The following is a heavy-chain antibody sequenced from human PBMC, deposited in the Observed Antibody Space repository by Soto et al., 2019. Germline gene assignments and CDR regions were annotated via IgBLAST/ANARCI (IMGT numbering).Heavy chain of an antibody. CDR2: INNDGSST. D-gene: IGHD3-9*01. Sequence: GGSLRLSCAASGFTFSSYWMHWVRQAPGKGLVWVSRINNDGSSTSYADSVKGRFTISRDNAKNTLYLQMNSLRAEDTAVYYCARVHYDMSFGPPDYWGQGTLVTVSS. CDR3: ARVHYDMSFGPPDY. CDR1: GFTFSSYW. J-gene: IGHJ4*02. V-gene: IGHV3-74*01.